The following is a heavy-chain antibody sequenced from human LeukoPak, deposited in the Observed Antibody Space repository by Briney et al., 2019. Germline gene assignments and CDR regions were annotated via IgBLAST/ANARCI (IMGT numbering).Heavy chain of an antibody. V-gene: IGHV4-59*08. CDR3: GRHFGGSSGSFYTDY. CDR1: GVSICNHY. Sequence: PSETLSLTCVVSGVSICNHYWSWIRQPPGKGLEWIGYVFSGGSTDYNPSLKSRVTTSLETSRKLFFLSLMSVTAADTAVYYCGRHFGGSSGSFYTDYWGQGTLVTVSS. J-gene: IGHJ4*02. D-gene: IGHD3-10*01. CDR2: VFSGGST.